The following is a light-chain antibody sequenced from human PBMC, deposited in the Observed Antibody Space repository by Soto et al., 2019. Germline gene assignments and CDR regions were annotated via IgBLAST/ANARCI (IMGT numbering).Light chain of an antibody. CDR3: QQSYSTPR. V-gene: IGKV1-39*01. J-gene: IGKJ3*01. Sequence: DIQMTQSPSSLSASVGDRVTITCRASQSISSYLNWYQQKPGKAPKLLIYAASRLASGVPSRFSGSGSGTDFPLTISSLQPEDFATYYCQQSYSTPRFGPGTKVDTK. CDR1: QSISSY. CDR2: AAS.